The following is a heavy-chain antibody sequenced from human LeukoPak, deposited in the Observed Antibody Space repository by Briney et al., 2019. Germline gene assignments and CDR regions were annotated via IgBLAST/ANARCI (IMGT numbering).Heavy chain of an antibody. J-gene: IGHJ4*02. V-gene: IGHV3-23*01. CDR1: AFTFRNYA. Sequence: GGSLRLSCAASAFTFRNYAMTWVRQAPGKGLDWVSAISGSGGSTYYADSVKGRFTISRDNAQNSLYLQMNSLRAEDTAIYYCVRDRGTYRPIDYWGQGTLVTVSS. D-gene: IGHD1-26*01. CDR3: VRDRGTYRPIDY. CDR2: ISGSGGST.